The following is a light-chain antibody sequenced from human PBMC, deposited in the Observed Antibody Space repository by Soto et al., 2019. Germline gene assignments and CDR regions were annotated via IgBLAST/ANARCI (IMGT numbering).Light chain of an antibody. Sequence: QSALTQPPSASGTPGQRVTISCSGSRSNIGSNYVYWYQQLPGTAPRLLIYRNDQRPSGVPDRFSDSKSGTSASLAISGLRSDDEADYYCAAWDDTLSGVVFGGGTKLTVL. CDR3: AAWDDTLSGVV. CDR1: RSNIGSNY. J-gene: IGLJ3*02. CDR2: RND. V-gene: IGLV1-47*01.